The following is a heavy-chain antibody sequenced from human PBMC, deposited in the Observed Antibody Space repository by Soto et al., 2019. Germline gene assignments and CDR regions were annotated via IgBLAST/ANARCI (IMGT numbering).Heavy chain of an antibody. D-gene: IGHD2-2*01. CDR2: INHSGST. J-gene: IGHJ6*02. CDR3: ARAHPIGGRYCSSTSCYRYSYYGMDV. CDR1: GGSFSGYY. Sequence: SETLSLTCAVYGGSFSGYYWSWIRQPPGKGLEWIGEINHSGSTNYNPSLKSRVTISVDTSKNQFSLKLSSVTAADTAVYYCARAHPIGGRYCSSTSCYRYSYYGMDVWGQGITVTLS. V-gene: IGHV4-34*01.